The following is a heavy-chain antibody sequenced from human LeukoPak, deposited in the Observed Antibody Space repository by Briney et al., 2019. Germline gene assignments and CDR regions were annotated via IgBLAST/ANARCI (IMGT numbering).Heavy chain of an antibody. D-gene: IGHD2-8*02. CDR2: INQDGSGK. CDR1: GFTFSNYW. CDR3: ARHRVWSFDY. Sequence: GGSLRLPCAASGFTFSNYWMTWVRQAPGKGLEWVANINQDGSGKYYVDSVKGRFAISRDNAKNSLYLQMNSLRAEDTAVYYCARHRVWSFDYWGQGTLLTVSS. J-gene: IGHJ4*02. V-gene: IGHV3-7*04.